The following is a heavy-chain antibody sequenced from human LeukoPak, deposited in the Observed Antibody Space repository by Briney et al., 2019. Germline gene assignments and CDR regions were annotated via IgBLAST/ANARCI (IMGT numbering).Heavy chain of an antibody. CDR2: XSAXXXXT. J-gene: IGHJ5*02. V-gene: IGHV1-18*01. CDR1: GYTXTSXG. Sequence: GASVKVSCKASGYTXTSXGXXXXXXXXGQXXXXXGXXSAXXXXTXYAKKLXGRVTXTTDTSTSTAYMELRSLRSDDTAVYYCARAGPPXTXVRGVIITAHWFDPWGQGTLVTVSS. D-gene: IGHD3-10*01. CDR3: ARAGPPXTXVRGVIITAHWFDP.